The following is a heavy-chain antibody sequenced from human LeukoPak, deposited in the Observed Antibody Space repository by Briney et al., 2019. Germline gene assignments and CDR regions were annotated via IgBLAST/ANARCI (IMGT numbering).Heavy chain of an antibody. CDR1: GGSISSGGYY. CDR3: AREALEGSGIDI. D-gene: IGHD3-10*01. Sequence: SETLSLTCTVSGGSISSGGYYWSWIRQPPGKGLEWIGYIYYSGSTNYNPSLKSRVTISVDTSKNQFSLKLSSVTAADTAVYYCAREALEGSGIDIWGQGTMVTVSS. CDR2: IYYSGST. J-gene: IGHJ3*02. V-gene: IGHV4-61*08.